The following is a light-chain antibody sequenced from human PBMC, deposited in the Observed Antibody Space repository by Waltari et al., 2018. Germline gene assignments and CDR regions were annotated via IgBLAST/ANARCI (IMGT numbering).Light chain of an antibody. Sequence: DIVMTLSPDSLAVSLGERATINCKSSQSVLYSSNNKNYLAWYQQKPGQPPKLLIYWASTRESGVPDRFSGSGSGTDFTLTISSLQAEDVAVYYCQQYYSTPVTFGGGTKVEIK. V-gene: IGKV4-1*01. CDR1: QSVLYSSNNKNY. CDR3: QQYYSTPVT. J-gene: IGKJ4*01. CDR2: WAS.